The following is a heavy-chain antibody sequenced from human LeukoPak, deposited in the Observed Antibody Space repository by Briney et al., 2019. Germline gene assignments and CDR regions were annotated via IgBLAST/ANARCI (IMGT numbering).Heavy chain of an antibody. CDR2: IIPILGIA. CDR1: GGTSSSYA. J-gene: IGHJ3*02. Sequence: SVKVSCKASGGTSSSYAISWVRQAPGQGLEWMGRIIPILGIANYAQKFQGRATITADKSTSTAYMELSSLRSEDTAVYYCATNGHPQGAFDIWGQGTMVTVSS. CDR3: ATNGHPQGAFDI. V-gene: IGHV1-69*04.